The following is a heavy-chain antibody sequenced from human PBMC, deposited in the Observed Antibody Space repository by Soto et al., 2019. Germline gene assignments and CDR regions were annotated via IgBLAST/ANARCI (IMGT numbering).Heavy chain of an antibody. CDR3: VRWTAAGGGALLYFDS. J-gene: IGHJ4*02. CDR2: ISASGGET. D-gene: IGHD6-13*01. V-gene: IGHV3-23*01. Sequence: EVQLLESGGGLVQPGGSLRLSCAASGFTLSNHAMYWVRQAPGRGLEWVSTISASGGETYYADTVRGRFTISRDTSKNTLDLRMNSLRAEDTAVYHCVRWTAAGGGALLYFDSWGQGALVTVSS. CDR1: GFTLSNHA.